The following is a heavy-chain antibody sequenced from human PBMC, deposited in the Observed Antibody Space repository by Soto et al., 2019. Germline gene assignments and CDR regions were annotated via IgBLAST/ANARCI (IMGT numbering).Heavy chain of an antibody. J-gene: IGHJ5*02. CDR3: ATDAAGYISSWSSRGWFDP. V-gene: IGHV1-24*01. CDR1: GYTLTELS. D-gene: IGHD6-13*01. Sequence: QVQLVQSGAEVKKPGASVKVSCKVSGYTLTELSMHWVRQAPGKGLEWMGGFDPEDGETIYAQKFQGRVTMTEDTSTDTAYMELSSLRSEDTAVYYCATDAAGYISSWSSRGWFDPWGQGTLVTVSS. CDR2: FDPEDGET.